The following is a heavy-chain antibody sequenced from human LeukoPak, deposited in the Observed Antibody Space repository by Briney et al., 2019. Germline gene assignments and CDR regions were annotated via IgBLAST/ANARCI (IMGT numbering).Heavy chain of an antibody. CDR1: GYTFTGHY. CDR2: ISAYNGNT. Sequence: GASVKVSCKASGYTFTGHYMHWVRQAPGQGLEWMGWISAYNGNTNYAQKLQGRVTMTTDTSTSTAYMELRSLRSDDTAVYYCARALFRVDPQEAFDIWGQGTMVTVSS. V-gene: IGHV1-18*04. CDR3: ARALFRVDPQEAFDI. D-gene: IGHD2-21*01. J-gene: IGHJ3*02.